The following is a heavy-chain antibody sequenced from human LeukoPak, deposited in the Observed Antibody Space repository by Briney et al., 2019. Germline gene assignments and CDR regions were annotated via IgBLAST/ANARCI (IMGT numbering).Heavy chain of an antibody. J-gene: IGHJ5*02. CDR1: GGSISSGDYY. CDR3: ARAKLWLRPPLTNNWFDP. CDR2: IYYSGST. Sequence: SETLSLTCTVSGGSISSGDYYWSWIRQPPGKGLEWTGYIYYSGSTYYNPSLKSRVTISVDTSKNQFSLKLSSVTAADTAVYYCARAKLWLRPPLTNNWFDPWGQGTLVTVSS. V-gene: IGHV4-30-4*01. D-gene: IGHD5-18*01.